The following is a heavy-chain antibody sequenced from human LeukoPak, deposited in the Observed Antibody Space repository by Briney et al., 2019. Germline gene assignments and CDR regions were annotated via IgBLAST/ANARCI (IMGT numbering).Heavy chain of an antibody. CDR2: IGDSGDAT. J-gene: IGHJ4*02. V-gene: IGHV3-23*01. Sequence: PGGTLTLTCAVSGFIFSNYGLNWVRQAPGKGLEWVSAIGDSGDATYYAYSVKGRFTISRDNSKSTLYLQMNNLRAEDTALYYCAKERGHSKPFDYWGQGTLVTVSS. CDR3: AKERGHSKPFDY. CDR1: GFIFSNYG. D-gene: IGHD4-23*01.